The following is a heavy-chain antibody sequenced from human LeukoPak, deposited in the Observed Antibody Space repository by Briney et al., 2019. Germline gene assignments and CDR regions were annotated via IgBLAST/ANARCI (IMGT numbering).Heavy chain of an antibody. D-gene: IGHD2-2*01. Sequence: TGGSLRLSCAASGFTFSSYSMNWVRQAPGKGLEWVSSISRSSDYIYYADSVKGRLIISRDNAKNSLYLQMNSLRAEDTAVYYCARDRGYCSSTSCSGTEFDSWGQGTLVTVSS. J-gene: IGHJ4*02. CDR3: ARDRGYCSSTSCSGTEFDS. CDR1: GFTFSSYS. CDR2: ISRSSDYI. V-gene: IGHV3-21*06.